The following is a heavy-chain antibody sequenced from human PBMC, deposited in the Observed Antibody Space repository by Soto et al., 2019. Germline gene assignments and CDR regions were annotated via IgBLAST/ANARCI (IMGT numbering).Heavy chain of an antibody. CDR2: IIPIFGTA. J-gene: IGHJ6*02. Sequence: SVKVSCKASGGTFSSYAISWVRQAPGQGLEWMGGIIPIFGTANYAQKFQGRVTITADESTSTAYMELGSLRSEDTAVYYCARDRVVEVPAATPYYYYGMDVWGQGTTVTV. CDR3: ARDRVVEVPAATPYYYYGMDV. D-gene: IGHD2-2*01. CDR1: GGTFSSYA. V-gene: IGHV1-69*13.